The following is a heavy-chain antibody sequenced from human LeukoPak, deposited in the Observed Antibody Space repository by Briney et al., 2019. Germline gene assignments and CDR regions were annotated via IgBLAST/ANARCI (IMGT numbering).Heavy chain of an antibody. CDR1: GFTFSSYA. J-gene: IGHJ4*02. CDR3: AKIPYDSSAL. V-gene: IGHV3-30*18. D-gene: IGHD3-22*01. Sequence: GGSLRLSCAASGFTFSSYAMHWVRQAPGKGLEWEAVISYDGSNKYYADSVKGRFTISRDNSKNTLYLQMNSLRAEDTAVYYCAKIPYDSSALWGQGTLVTVSS. CDR2: ISYDGSNK.